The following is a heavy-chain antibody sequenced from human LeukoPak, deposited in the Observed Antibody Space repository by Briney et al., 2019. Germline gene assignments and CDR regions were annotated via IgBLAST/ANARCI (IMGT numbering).Heavy chain of an antibody. CDR2: IYYSGST. V-gene: IGHV4-31*03. CDR1: GGSISSGGYS. CDR3: ARAVRGVTPLNY. D-gene: IGHD3-10*01. Sequence: PSETLSLTCTVSGGSISSGGYSWSWIRQPPGKGLEWIGYIYYSGSTYYNPSLKSRVTISVDTSKNQFSLKLSSVTAADTAVYYCARAVRGVTPLNYWGQGTLVTVSS. J-gene: IGHJ4*02.